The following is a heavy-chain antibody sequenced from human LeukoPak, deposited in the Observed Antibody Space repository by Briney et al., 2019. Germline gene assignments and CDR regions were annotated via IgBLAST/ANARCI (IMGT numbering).Heavy chain of an antibody. J-gene: IGHJ5*02. D-gene: IGHD2-2*01. CDR1: GGSISSSSYY. Sequence: PSETLSLTCTVSGGSISSSSYYWGWIRQPPGKGLEWIGSIYYSGSTYYNPSLKSRVTISVDTSKNQFSLKLSSVTAADTAVYYRASGRGYCSSTSCYQGGYWFDPWGQGTLVTVSS. CDR3: ASGRGYCSSTSCYQGGYWFDP. V-gene: IGHV4-39*01. CDR2: IYYSGST.